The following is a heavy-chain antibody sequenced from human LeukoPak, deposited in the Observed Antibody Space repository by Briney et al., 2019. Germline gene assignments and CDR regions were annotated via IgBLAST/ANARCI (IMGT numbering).Heavy chain of an antibody. Sequence: SETLSLTCAVYGGSFSGYYWSWIRQPPGKGLEWIGEINHSGSTNYNPSLKSRVTISVDTSKNQFSLKLSSVTAADTAVYYCARDSSMIWVAFDIWGQGTMVTVSS. CDR1: GGSFSGYY. CDR2: INHSGST. CDR3: ARDSSMIWVAFDI. D-gene: IGHD3/OR15-3a*01. V-gene: IGHV4-34*01. J-gene: IGHJ3*02.